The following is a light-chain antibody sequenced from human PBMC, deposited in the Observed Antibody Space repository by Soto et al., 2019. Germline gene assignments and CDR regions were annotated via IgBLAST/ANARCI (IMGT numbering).Light chain of an antibody. J-gene: IGKJ3*01. CDR2: VAS. V-gene: IGKV1-33*01. Sequence: DIQMTQSPSSLSASVGDRVTITCQASHDISSYLNWYQHKPGKAPQLLIYVASILEAGVPPRFSRSVSGTDFTLTISSLKPEDGATYYSQHCDYLPIFGPGTTVHFE. CDR3: QHCDYLPI. CDR1: HDISSY.